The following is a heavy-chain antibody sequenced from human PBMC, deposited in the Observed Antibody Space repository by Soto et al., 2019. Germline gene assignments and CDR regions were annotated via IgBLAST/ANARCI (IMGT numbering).Heavy chain of an antibody. J-gene: IGHJ4*02. D-gene: IGHD3-3*02. CDR2: INPSGGGT. CDR1: GYTFLDFY. CDR3: ARDKPFSAGY. Sequence: QVQLVQSGTEVKKPGASVKLSCKASGYTFLDFYIHRVRQAPGQGLEWMGFINPSGGGTTYAQQFQGRLTMTRDTSTSTVYMELISLRSEDTAIYYCARDKPFSAGYWGQGTLVT. V-gene: IGHV1-46*01.